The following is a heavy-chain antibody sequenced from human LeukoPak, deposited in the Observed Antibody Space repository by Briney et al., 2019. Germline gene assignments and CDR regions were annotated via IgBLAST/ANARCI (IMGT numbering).Heavy chain of an antibody. CDR2: INTDTRGT. CDR1: GFTFSDYW. J-gene: IGHJ4*02. D-gene: IGHD3-16*01. Sequence: GGSLRLSCAASGFTFSDYWMHWVRQAPGKGLVWVSIINTDTRGTYYADSVKGRFTISRDNAKSTLYLQMNSLRAEDTAVYYCARAGAYHFDNWGQGTLVTVSS. CDR3: ARAGAYHFDN. V-gene: IGHV3-74*01.